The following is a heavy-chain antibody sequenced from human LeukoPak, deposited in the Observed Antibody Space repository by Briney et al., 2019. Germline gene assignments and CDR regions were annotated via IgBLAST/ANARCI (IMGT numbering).Heavy chain of an antibody. D-gene: IGHD3-22*01. CDR2: IYPRDGST. Sequence: ASVKVSCKASGYTFTSNYIHWVRQAPGQGLEWMGMIYPRDGSTNYARKLQGRVTMTTDTSTSTAYMELRSLRSDDTAVYYCARDPGYYDSSGHYYYYGMDVWGQGTTVTVSS. V-gene: IGHV1-46*01. CDR3: ARDPGYYDSSGHYYYYGMDV. J-gene: IGHJ6*02. CDR1: GYTFTSNY.